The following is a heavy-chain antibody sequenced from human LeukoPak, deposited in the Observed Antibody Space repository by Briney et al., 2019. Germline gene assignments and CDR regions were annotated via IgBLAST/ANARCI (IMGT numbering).Heavy chain of an antibody. J-gene: IGHJ4*02. CDR2: IYPGDADT. Sequence: GESLKISCKGSGYSFTSYWIGWVRQMPGKGLEWMGIIYPGDADTRYSPSFQGKVTISADKSISNAYLQWSSMKASDTAMYYCARQIYGYMGAGDYWGQGTLVTVSS. D-gene: IGHD5-18*01. CDR1: GYSFTSYW. V-gene: IGHV5-51*01. CDR3: ARQIYGYMGAGDY.